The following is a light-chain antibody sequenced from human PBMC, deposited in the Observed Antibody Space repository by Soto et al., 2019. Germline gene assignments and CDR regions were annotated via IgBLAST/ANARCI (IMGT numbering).Light chain of an antibody. J-gene: IGKJ2*01. CDR1: QSVSGRE. CDR3: QHYGSSSDT. V-gene: IGKV3-20*01. Sequence: EIVLTQSPGTLSLSPGERATLSCRASQSVSGRELAWYQQKPGQAPRLLIYGASSRATGIPARFSGSGSGTDFTLTISRLEPEDFVVYYCQHYGSSSDTFGQGTKLEI. CDR2: GAS.